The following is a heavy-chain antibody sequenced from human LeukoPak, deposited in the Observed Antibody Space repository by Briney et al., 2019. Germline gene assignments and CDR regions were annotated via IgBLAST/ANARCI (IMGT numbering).Heavy chain of an antibody. J-gene: IGHJ6*02. CDR2: INSDGSTT. Sequence: GGSLRLACAASGFTFSSYWMYWVRQAPGKGLVWVSRINSDGSTTSYADSVKGRFTISRDNAKNTLYLQMNSLRAEDTAVYYCARVGTTSNFYYYYGMDVWGQGTTVTVSS. V-gene: IGHV3-74*01. CDR3: ARVGTTSNFYYYYGMDV. CDR1: GFTFSSYW. D-gene: IGHD2/OR15-2a*01.